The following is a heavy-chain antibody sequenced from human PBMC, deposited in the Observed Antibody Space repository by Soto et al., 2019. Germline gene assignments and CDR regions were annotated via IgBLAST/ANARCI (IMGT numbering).Heavy chain of an antibody. Sequence: QVQLHQWGAGLLKPSETLSLACSIYSGSFSGYYWSWIRQPPGKGLEWIGEISQSGNTNYSPSLMSRVSISIDTSKKQFSLNLASVSAADTAVYYCARAPKVSGSSQTRPDFWGQGTLVTVSS. CDR2: ISQSGNT. D-gene: IGHD6-6*01. J-gene: IGHJ4*02. CDR1: SGSFSGYY. V-gene: IGHV4-34*01. CDR3: ARAPKVSGSSQTRPDF.